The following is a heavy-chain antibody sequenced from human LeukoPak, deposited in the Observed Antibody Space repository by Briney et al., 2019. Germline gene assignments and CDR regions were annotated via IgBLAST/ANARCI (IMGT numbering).Heavy chain of an antibody. V-gene: IGHV3-23*01. CDR2: ISAGGGGI. CDR3: VREFSGSYYFDS. J-gene: IGHJ4*02. CDR1: GFISRDYP. D-gene: IGHD1-26*01. Sequence: GGSLRLSCAASGFISRDYPMSWVRQTPGKGLEWVSSISAGGGGIYYADSVKGRFTISRDNPKNTVYLQMNSLRAEDTAVYYCVREFSGSYYFDSWGQGALVTVSS.